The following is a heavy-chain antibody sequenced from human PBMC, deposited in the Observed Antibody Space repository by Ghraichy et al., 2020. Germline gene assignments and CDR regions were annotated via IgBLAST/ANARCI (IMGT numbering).Heavy chain of an antibody. J-gene: IGHJ6*02. CDR3: YSNYYYYYGMDV. CDR2: INHSGST. Sequence: ESLNISCAVYGGSFSGYYWSWIRQPPGKGLEWIGEINHSGSTNYNPSLKSRVTISVDTSKNQFSLKLSSVTAADTAVYYCYSNYYYYYGMDVWGQGTTVTVSS. CDR1: GGSFSGYY. V-gene: IGHV4-34*01. D-gene: IGHD4-11*01.